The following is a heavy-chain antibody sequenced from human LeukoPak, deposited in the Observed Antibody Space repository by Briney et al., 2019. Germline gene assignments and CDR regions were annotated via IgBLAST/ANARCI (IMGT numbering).Heavy chain of an antibody. CDR2: INPNSGGT. CDR3: ARGSTRPDAFDI. Sequence: ASVKVSCTASGYTFTVYYMHWVRQAPGQGLEWMGWINPNSGGTNYAQKFQGRVTMTRDTSISTAYMELSRLRSDDTAVYYCARGSTRPDAFDIWGQGTMVTVSS. CDR1: GYTFTVYY. J-gene: IGHJ3*02. D-gene: IGHD2-2*01. V-gene: IGHV1-2*02.